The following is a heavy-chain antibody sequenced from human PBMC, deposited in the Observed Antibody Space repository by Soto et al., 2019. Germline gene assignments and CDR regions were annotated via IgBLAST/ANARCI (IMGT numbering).Heavy chain of an antibody. CDR1: DGSSSNYY. J-gene: IGHJ4*02. D-gene: IGHD3-10*01. CDR2: IYYSGST. V-gene: IGHV4-59*08. CDR3: ASPFLFCGSGSYYIDGLFGY. Sequence: SHTRTVADGSSSNYYWRRIRKKPRKGLEWIGDIYYSGSTNYNPSLKSRVTISVDTSKNQFSLKLSSVTAADTAVYYCASPFLFCGSGSYYIDGLFGYWGQGTLVSVSS.